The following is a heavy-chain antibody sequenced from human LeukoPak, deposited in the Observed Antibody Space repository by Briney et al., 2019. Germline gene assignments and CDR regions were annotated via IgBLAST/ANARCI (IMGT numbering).Heavy chain of an antibody. CDR3: ATGGVRLDWDDYFDY. V-gene: IGHV1-24*01. J-gene: IGHJ4*02. CDR1: GYTLTELS. CDR2: FDPEDGET. D-gene: IGHD2-15*01. Sequence: ASVKVSCKVSGYTLTELSMHWVRQAPGKGLEWMGGFDPEDGETIHAQKFQGRVTMTEDTSTDTAYMELSSLRSEDTAVYYCATGGVRLDWDDYFDYWGQGTLVTVSS.